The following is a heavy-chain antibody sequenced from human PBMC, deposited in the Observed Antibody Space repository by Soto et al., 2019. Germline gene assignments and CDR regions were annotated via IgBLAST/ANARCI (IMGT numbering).Heavy chain of an antibody. Sequence: QVQLVESGGGVVQPGRSLRLSCAASGFTFSSYGMHWVRQAPGKGLEWVAVIWYDGSNKYYADSVKGRFTISRDNSKNTLYMQMNSLRAEDTAVYYCAREDGDWVFDYWGQGTLVTVSS. D-gene: IGHD4-17*01. CDR1: GFTFSSYG. CDR3: AREDGDWVFDY. CDR2: IWYDGSNK. V-gene: IGHV3-33*01. J-gene: IGHJ4*02.